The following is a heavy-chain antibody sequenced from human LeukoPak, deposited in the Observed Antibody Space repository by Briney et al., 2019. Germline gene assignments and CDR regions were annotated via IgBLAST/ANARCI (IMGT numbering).Heavy chain of an antibody. D-gene: IGHD4-23*01. CDR2: INHSGST. V-gene: IGHV4-34*09. Sequence: PSETLSLTCAVYGGSFSGYYWSWIRQPPGKGLEWIGEINHSGSTYYNPSLKSRVTISVDTSKNQFSLKLSSVTAADTAVYYCAREPVTNTGGAFDIWGQGTMVTVSS. CDR1: GGSFSGYY. CDR3: AREPVTNTGGAFDI. J-gene: IGHJ3*02.